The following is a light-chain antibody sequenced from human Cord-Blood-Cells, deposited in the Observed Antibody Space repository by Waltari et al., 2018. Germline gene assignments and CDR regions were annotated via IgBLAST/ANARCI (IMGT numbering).Light chain of an antibody. J-gene: IGKJ2*01. CDR2: GAS. CDR3: QQYNNWPRT. Sequence: ELVMTQSPATLSVSPGERATLSCRASLIVSSNLAWYQQKPGQPPRLRIYGASTRATGIPARFSGSGSGTEFTLTISSLQSEDFAVYYCQQYNNWPRTFGQGTKLEIK. V-gene: IGKV3-15*01. CDR1: LIVSSN.